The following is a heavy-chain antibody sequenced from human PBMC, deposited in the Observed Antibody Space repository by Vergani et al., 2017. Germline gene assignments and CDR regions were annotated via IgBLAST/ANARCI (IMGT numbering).Heavy chain of an antibody. Sequence: EVQLLESGGGLVQPGGSLRLSCAASGFTFSSYAMSWVRQAPGQGLEWVSAISGSGGSTYYADSVKGRFSISRDNSKNTRNLQMNSLRAEDTAVYYCAGPDLGSSSPRLNYWGQGTLVTVSS. D-gene: IGHD6-6*01. CDR2: ISGSGGST. CDR3: AGPDLGSSSPRLNY. V-gene: IGHV3-23*01. J-gene: IGHJ4*02. CDR1: GFTFSSYA.